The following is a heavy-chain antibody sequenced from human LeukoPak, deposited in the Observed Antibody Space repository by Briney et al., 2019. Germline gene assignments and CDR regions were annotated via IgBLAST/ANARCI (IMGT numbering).Heavy chain of an antibody. D-gene: IGHD1-26*01. Sequence: SETLSLTCTVSGGSISSGSYYWSWIRQPAGKGLEWIGRIYTSGSTNYNPSLKSRVTISVDTSKNQFSLKLSSVTAADMAVYYCARDAVGATHTEYFQHWGQGTLVTISS. CDR2: IYTSGST. CDR3: ARDAVGATHTEYFQH. J-gene: IGHJ1*01. V-gene: IGHV4-61*02. CDR1: GGSISSGSYY.